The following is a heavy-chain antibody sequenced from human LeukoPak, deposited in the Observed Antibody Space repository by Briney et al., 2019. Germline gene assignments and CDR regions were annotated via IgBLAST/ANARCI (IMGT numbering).Heavy chain of an antibody. Sequence: SETLSLTCAVYGGTFSGYYWSWIRQPPGKGLEWIGKINHSGSTNYNPSLKSRVTISVDTSKNQFSLKLSSVTAADTAVYYCARAGHSGSYPKPNWFDPWGQGTLVTVSS. CDR2: INHSGST. J-gene: IGHJ5*02. CDR1: GGTFSGYY. CDR3: ARAGHSGSYPKPNWFDP. V-gene: IGHV4-34*01. D-gene: IGHD1-26*01.